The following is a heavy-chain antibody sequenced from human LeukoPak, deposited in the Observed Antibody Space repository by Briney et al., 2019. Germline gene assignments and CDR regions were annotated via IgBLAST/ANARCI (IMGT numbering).Heavy chain of an antibody. CDR3: AGGYSGYDPSCYYGMDV. V-gene: IGHV3-30-3*01. CDR2: ISYDGSDK. Sequence: PGGSLRLSCSASRFTFSSYVMHWVRQAPGKGLEWVAVISYDGSDKYYADSVKGRFTISRDNSKNTLSLQMNSLRAEDTAVYYCAGGYSGYDPSCYYGMDVWGQGTTVTVSS. D-gene: IGHD5-12*01. CDR1: RFTFSSYV. J-gene: IGHJ6*02.